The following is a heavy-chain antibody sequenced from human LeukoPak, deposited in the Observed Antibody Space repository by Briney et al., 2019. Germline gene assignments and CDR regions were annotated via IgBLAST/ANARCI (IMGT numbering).Heavy chain of an antibody. D-gene: IGHD2-15*01. CDR2: ISYDGSNK. CDR1: GFTFSSYG. V-gene: IGHV3-30*18. Sequence: GRSLRLSCAASGFTFSSYGMHWVRQAPGKGLEWVAVISYDGSNKYYADSVKGRFTISRDNSKNTLYLQMNSLRAEDTAVYYCAKDQKCSGGSCYGNWFDPWGQGTLVTVSS. CDR3: AKDQKCSGGSCYGNWFDP. J-gene: IGHJ5*02.